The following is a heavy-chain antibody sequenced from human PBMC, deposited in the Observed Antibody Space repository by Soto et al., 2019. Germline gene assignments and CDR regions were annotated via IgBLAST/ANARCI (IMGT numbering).Heavy chain of an antibody. CDR2: ISGSGGST. CDR3: ANSGSSWYRWYFDL. Sequence: EVQLLESGGGLVQPGGSLRLSCAASGFTFSSYAMSWVRQAPGKGLEWVSAISGSGGSTYYADSVKGRFTISRDNSKNTLYLQMNSLRADDTAVYYCANSGSSWYRWYFDLWGRGTLVTVSS. CDR1: GFTFSSYA. V-gene: IGHV3-23*01. D-gene: IGHD6-13*01. J-gene: IGHJ2*01.